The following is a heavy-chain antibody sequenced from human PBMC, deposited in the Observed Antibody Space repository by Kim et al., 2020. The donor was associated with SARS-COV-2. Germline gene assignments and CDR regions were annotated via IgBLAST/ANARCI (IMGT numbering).Heavy chain of an antibody. D-gene: IGHD6-13*01. Sequence: SETLSLTCAVYGGSFSGYYWSWIRQPPGKGLEWIGEINHSGSTNYNPSLKSRVTISVDTSKNQFSLKLSSVTAADTAVYYCARFDRIAAAGSEVSHAFDIWGQGTMVTVSS. V-gene: IGHV4-34*01. CDR2: INHSGST. CDR3: ARFDRIAAAGSEVSHAFDI. CDR1: GGSFSGYY. J-gene: IGHJ3*02.